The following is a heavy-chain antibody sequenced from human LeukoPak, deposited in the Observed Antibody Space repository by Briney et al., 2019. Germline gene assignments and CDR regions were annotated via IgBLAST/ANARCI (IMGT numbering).Heavy chain of an antibody. CDR3: ARSYSSSWYDY. D-gene: IGHD6-13*01. V-gene: IGHV4-61*02. J-gene: IGHJ4*02. CDR2: IYTSGST. Sequence: SQTLSLTCTVSGGSISSGSYYWSWIRQPAGKGLEWIGRIYTSGSTNYNPSLKSRVTISVDTSKNQFSLKLSSATAADTAVYYCARSYSSSWYDYWGQGTLVTVSS. CDR1: GGSISSGSYY.